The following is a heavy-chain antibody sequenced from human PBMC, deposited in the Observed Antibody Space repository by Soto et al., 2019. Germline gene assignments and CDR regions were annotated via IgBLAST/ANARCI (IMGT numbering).Heavy chain of an antibody. CDR2: IYYSGST. Sequence: PSETLSLTCAVSGVSISSGGYSWSWIRQPPGKGLEWIGYIYYSGSTNYNPSLKSRVTISVDTSKNQFSLKLSSVTAADTAVYYCARMDRSGYYSGVGFDYWGQGTLVTVSS. J-gene: IGHJ4*02. CDR3: ARMDRSGYYSGVGFDY. V-gene: IGHV4-61*08. D-gene: IGHD3-22*01. CDR1: GVSISSGGYS.